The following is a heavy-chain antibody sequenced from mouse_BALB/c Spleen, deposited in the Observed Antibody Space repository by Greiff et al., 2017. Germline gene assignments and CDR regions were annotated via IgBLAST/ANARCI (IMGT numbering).Heavy chain of an antibody. D-gene: IGHD1-1*01. J-gene: IGHJ2*01. Sequence: EVKLMESGGGLVKPGGSLKLSCAASGFTFSSYAMSWVRQTPEKRLEWVASISSGGSTYYPDSVKGRFTISRDNARNILYLQMSSLRSEDTAMYYCARGELLYYFDYWGQGTTLTVSS. CDR3: ARGELLYYFDY. CDR1: GFTFSSYA. V-gene: IGHV5-6-5*01. CDR2: ISSGGST.